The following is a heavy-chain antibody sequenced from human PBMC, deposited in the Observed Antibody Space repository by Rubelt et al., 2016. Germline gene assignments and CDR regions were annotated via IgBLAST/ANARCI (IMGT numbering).Heavy chain of an antibody. CDR1: GYTFTSYG. D-gene: IGHD5-12*01. CDR2: ISAYNGNT. Sequence: QVQLVQSGAEVKKPGASVKVSCKASGYTFTSYGISWVRQAPGQGLEWMGWISAYNGNTNYAQKLQGRGTMTTDTSTSTAYRELRSLGSEETAVYYCARGAPVWRGNSGYDVDYWGQGTLVTVSS. J-gene: IGHJ4*02. V-gene: IGHV1-18*01. CDR3: ARGAPVWRGNSGYDVDY.